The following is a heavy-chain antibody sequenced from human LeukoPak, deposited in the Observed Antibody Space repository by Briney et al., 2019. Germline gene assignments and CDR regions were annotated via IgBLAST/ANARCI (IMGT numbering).Heavy chain of an antibody. V-gene: IGHV1-24*01. Sequence: ASVKVSCKVSGYTLTELSMHWVRQAPGKGLEWMGGFDPEDGETIYAQKFQGRVTMTTDTSTSTAYMELRSLRSEDTAVYYCAREVVVVPAAIYYYYGMDVWGQGTTVTVSS. J-gene: IGHJ6*02. CDR1: GYTLTELS. CDR2: FDPEDGET. D-gene: IGHD2-2*01. CDR3: AREVVVVPAAIYYYYGMDV.